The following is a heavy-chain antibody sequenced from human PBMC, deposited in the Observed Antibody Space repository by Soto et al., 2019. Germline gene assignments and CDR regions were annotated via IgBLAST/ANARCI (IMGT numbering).Heavy chain of an antibody. D-gene: IGHD3-10*01. CDR1: GFTVSSNY. J-gene: IGHJ6*02. Sequence: EVQLVESGGGLVQPGGSLRLSCAASGFTVSSNYMSWVSQAPGKGLEWVSVIYSGGSTYYADSVKGRFTISRDNSKNTLYLQINSLRAEDTAVYYCARERGGSGSYYNDYYYYGMDVWGQGTTVTVSS. CDR2: IYSGGST. CDR3: ARERGGSGSYYNDYYYYGMDV. V-gene: IGHV3-66*01.